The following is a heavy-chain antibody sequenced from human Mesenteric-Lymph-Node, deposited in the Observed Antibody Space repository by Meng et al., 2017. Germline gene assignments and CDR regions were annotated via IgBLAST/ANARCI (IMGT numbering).Heavy chain of an antibody. CDR2: INHSGST. J-gene: IGHJ5*02. CDR3: ARGLIVETMVRGVIIAANGFEP. CDR1: GSSISSGYY. D-gene: IGHD3-10*01. V-gene: IGHV4-34*01. Sequence: SETLSLTCAVSGSSISSGYYWSWIRQPPGKGLEWIGEINHSGSTNYNPSLKSRVTISVDTSKKQFSLKMSSVTAADTAVYYCARGLIVETMVRGVIIAANGFEPWGQGTRVTVSS.